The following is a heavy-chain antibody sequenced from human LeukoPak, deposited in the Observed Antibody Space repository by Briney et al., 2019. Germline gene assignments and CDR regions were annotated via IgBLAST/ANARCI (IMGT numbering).Heavy chain of an antibody. D-gene: IGHD2-2*01. CDR3: ARRVSTMTQFDF. V-gene: IGHV4-59*01. CDR2: ISDTGST. J-gene: IGHJ4*02. CDR1: GDSISSYY. Sequence: SETLSLTCTVSGDSISSYYWSWIRQPPGKGLECIGYISDTGSTDYNPSLKSRVTMSVDTSKNQFSLKLRSVTAADTAVYYCARRVSTMTQFDFWGQGTLVTVSS.